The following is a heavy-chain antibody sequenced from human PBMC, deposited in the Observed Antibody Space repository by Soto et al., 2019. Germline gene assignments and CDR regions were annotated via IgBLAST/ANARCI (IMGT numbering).Heavy chain of an antibody. CDR3: ARTSPGYSSSWYSFDY. CDR2: INHSGST. CDR1: GGSFSGYY. V-gene: IGHV4-34*01. J-gene: IGHJ4*02. D-gene: IGHD6-13*01. Sequence: QVQLQQWGAGLLKPSETLSLTCAVYGGSFSGYYWSWIRQPPGKGLAWIGEINHSGSTNYNPSLKSRVTISVDTSKNQFSLKLSSVTAADTAVYYCARTSPGYSSSWYSFDYWGQGTLVTVSS.